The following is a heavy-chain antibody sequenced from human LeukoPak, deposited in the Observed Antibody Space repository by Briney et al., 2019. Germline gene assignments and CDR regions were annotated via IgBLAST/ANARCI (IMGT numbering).Heavy chain of an antibody. CDR3: TRVTTVAASDFDY. Sequence: GGSLRLSCAASGLTFSGSAIHWVRQASGKGLEWVGRIRSKANNYATEYAASVKGRFIISRDDSKNTTYLQMNSLKTEDTAVYYCTRVTTVAASDFDYWGHGTLVTVSS. D-gene: IGHD6-19*01. J-gene: IGHJ4*01. V-gene: IGHV3-73*01. CDR2: IRSKANNYAT. CDR1: GLTFSGSA.